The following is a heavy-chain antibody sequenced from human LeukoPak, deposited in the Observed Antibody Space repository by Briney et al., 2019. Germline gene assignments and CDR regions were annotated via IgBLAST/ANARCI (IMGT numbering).Heavy chain of an antibody. CDR3: ARELSGDYYFYMYV. V-gene: IGHV4-4*07. CDR2: IYSSGSA. D-gene: IGHD2-8*02. Sequence: SETLSLTCTVSGGSIRTYYWSWTRQAAGKGLEWLGRIYSSGSATYNPSLKSRVSMSVDTSKNQFSLELSSVPAADTAVYYCARELSGDYYFYMYVWGKGATVTVSS. CDR1: GGSIRTYY. J-gene: IGHJ6*03.